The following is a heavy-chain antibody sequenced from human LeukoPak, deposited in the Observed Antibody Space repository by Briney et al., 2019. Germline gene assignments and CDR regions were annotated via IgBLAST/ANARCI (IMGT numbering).Heavy chain of an antibody. Sequence: PGGSLRLSCAASGFTFSSYSMNWVRQAPGKGLEWVSSISSSSSYIYYADSVKGRFTISRDNAKNSLYLQMNSLRAEDTAVYYCARGHSSSYGYYFDYWGQGTLVTVSS. CDR3: ARGHSSSYGYYFDY. CDR2: ISSSSSYI. V-gene: IGHV3-21*01. D-gene: IGHD6-13*01. CDR1: GFTFSSYS. J-gene: IGHJ4*02.